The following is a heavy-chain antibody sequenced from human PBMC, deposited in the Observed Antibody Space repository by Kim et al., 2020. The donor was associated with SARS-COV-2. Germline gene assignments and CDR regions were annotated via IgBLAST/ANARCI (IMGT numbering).Heavy chain of an antibody. Sequence: SNPSPESRVTISVDTSKNQFSLKLSSVTAADTAVYYCARQGDSSGFDFDYWGQGTLVTVSS. J-gene: IGHJ4*02. D-gene: IGHD3-22*01. V-gene: IGHV4-39*01. CDR3: ARQGDSSGFDFDY.